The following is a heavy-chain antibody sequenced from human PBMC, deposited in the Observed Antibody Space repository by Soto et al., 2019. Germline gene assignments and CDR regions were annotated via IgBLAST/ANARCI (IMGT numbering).Heavy chain of an antibody. Sequence: QVQLQESGPGLVKPSQTLSLTCTVSGGSMSNGYYYWSWVRQNPGKGLEWIGHIYHSGRTYYNPSLKSRVGILVDTSKNQFSLNLNSVTGADTAVYYCARWVEVSLDYFDSWGQGTPVTVSS. J-gene: IGHJ4*02. D-gene: IGHD1-20*01. CDR1: GGSMSNGYYY. CDR3: ARWVEVSLDYFDS. V-gene: IGHV4-31*03. CDR2: IYHSGRT.